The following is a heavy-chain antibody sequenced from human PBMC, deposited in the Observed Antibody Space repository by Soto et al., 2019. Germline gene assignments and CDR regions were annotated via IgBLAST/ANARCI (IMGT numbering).Heavy chain of an antibody. J-gene: IGHJ5*02. CDR2: AYYSGDT. Sequence: SETLSLTCSVSGGSISRYYWSWIRQPPGKGLEWIGYAYYSGDTGYNPSLKSRVTMAVDTSKSQVSLKLSSVTAADTAVYYCARHRSTYGGDGTVEPKENWFDPWGKEDLVTVSS. CDR3: ARHRSTYGGDGTVEPKENWFDP. V-gene: IGHV4-59*01. D-gene: IGHD2-8*01. CDR1: GGSISRYY.